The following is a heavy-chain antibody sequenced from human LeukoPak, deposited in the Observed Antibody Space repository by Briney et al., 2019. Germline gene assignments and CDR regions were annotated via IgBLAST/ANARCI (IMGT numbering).Heavy chain of an antibody. V-gene: IGHV3-23*01. CDR3: ARPCDGYYLGDAFDM. CDR1: GFTFTTYA. CDR2: ISGNSDIT. D-gene: IGHD3-3*01. J-gene: IGHJ3*02. Sequence: GGSLRLSCAASGFTFTTYAMSWVRLVPGKGLQWVSAISGNSDITYSAPFVEGRFTISRDNSKSTLYLQMNSLRADDTAIYFCARPCDGYYLGDAFDMWGQGTMVTVSS.